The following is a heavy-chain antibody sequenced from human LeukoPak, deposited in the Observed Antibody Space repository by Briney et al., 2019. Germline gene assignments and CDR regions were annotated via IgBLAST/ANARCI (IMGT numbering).Heavy chain of an antibody. Sequence: ASVTVSCKASGYTFTSYDINWVRQATGHGLEWMGWMNPNSGNTGYAQKFQGRVTMTRNTSISTAYMELSSLRSEDTAVYYCARGLYGSGSHDYWGQGTLVTVSS. CDR1: GYTFTSYD. CDR2: MNPNSGNT. J-gene: IGHJ4*02. D-gene: IGHD3-10*01. CDR3: ARGLYGSGSHDY. V-gene: IGHV1-8*01.